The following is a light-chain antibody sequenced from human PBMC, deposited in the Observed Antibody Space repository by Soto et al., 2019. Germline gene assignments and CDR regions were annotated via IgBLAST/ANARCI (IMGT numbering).Light chain of an antibody. V-gene: IGKV3-20*01. CDR2: ASS. Sequence: ILLTQSPGTLSLSPGERATLSCKTSQSRGSNFLAWYKHKPGQAPRLLLYASSNRATGIPDRFSGSASGTEFTLTINRLEPEDFEVYYCQQYNTSPRTFGQGTKVDIK. CDR1: QSRGSNF. J-gene: IGKJ1*01. CDR3: QQYNTSPRT.